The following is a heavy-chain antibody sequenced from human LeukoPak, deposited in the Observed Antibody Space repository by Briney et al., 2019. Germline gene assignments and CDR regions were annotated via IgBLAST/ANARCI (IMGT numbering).Heavy chain of an antibody. CDR1: GFKFDDYV. J-gene: IGHJ4*02. V-gene: IGHV3-43*02. D-gene: IGHD3-9*01. CDR2: IDGDGGST. Sequence: PGGSLRLSCAASGFKFDDYVMHWVRQAPGKGLEWVSLIDGDGGSTYYADSVKGRFTISRDNRRESLYLQMNSLRTDDTALYYCAKDDWSRHFDYWGQGTLVTVSS. CDR3: AKDDWSRHFDY.